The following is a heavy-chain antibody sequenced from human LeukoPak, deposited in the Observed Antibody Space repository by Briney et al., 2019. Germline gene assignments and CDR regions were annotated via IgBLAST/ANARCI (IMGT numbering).Heavy chain of an antibody. Sequence: SETLSLTCTVSGAYNCGWIRQPPGKGLEWIGSIYYSGSTSYNPSLKSRLTISVDTSKNQFSLKLSSVTAADTAVYYCARLMPTCSSTSCRRSAFDIWGQGTMVTVSS. CDR1: GAYN. V-gene: IGHV4-39*01. CDR2: IYYSGST. J-gene: IGHJ3*02. CDR3: ARLMPTCSSTSCRRSAFDI. D-gene: IGHD2-2*01.